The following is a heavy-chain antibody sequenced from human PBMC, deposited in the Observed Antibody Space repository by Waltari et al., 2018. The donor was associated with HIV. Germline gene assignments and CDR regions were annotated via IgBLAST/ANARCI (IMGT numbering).Heavy chain of an antibody. Sequence: QVQLVESGGGLVQPGGSLRLSCSASGFTFKNYAFHWVRQAPGQGLEWVALISSDGRIQFDTGSVQGRFIVSRDNFGNTIDLQMNGVDPEDAAVYFCARAARQWLIQYWGQGTLVTVSS. CDR2: ISSDGRIQ. D-gene: IGHD6-19*01. CDR1: GFTFKNYA. V-gene: IGHV3-30*07. J-gene: IGHJ4*02. CDR3: ARAARQWLIQY.